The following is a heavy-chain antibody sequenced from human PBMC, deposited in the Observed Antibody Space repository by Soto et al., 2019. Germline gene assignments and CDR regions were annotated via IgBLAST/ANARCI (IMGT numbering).Heavy chain of an antibody. CDR2: INHSGGST. D-gene: IGHD3-16*01. J-gene: IGHJ2*01. Sequence: ASAKVSCKASGYPFPSYYMHWVRQAPGQGLEWMGIINHSGGSTSYAQKFQGRVTMTKDTSTSTVSMELSRRRSEATAVYYGARARGKHWYFDLWGRGTLVTVSS. V-gene: IGHV1-46*01. CDR1: GYPFPSYY. CDR3: ARARGKHWYFDL.